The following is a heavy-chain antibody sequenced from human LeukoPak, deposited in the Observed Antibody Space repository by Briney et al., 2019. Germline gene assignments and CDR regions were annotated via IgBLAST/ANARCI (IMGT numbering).Heavy chain of an antibody. CDR3: AAQGIAVAGTRDDAFDI. V-gene: IGHV1-69*13. CDR1: GGTFSSYA. D-gene: IGHD6-19*01. Sequence: SVKVSCKASGGTFSSYAISWVRQAPGQGLEWMGGIIPIFGTANYAQKFRGRVTITADESTSTAYMELSSLRSEDTAVYYCAAQGIAVAGTRDDAFDIWGQGTMVTVSS. CDR2: IIPIFGTA. J-gene: IGHJ3*02.